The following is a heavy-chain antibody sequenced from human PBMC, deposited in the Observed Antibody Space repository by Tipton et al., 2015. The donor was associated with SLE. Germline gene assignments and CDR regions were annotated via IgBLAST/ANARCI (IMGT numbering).Heavy chain of an antibody. D-gene: IGHD2-21*01. V-gene: IGHV3-23*01. J-gene: IGHJ1*01. Sequence: SLRLSCAASGFTFSSYAMSWVRQAPGKGLEWVSAISGSGGSTYYADSVKGRFTISRDNSKNTLYLQMNSLRAEDTAVYYCAKGAYCGGDCYPGAEYFQHWGQGTLVTVSS. CDR1: GFTFSSYA. CDR2: ISGSGGST. CDR3: AKGAYCGGDCYPGAEYFQH.